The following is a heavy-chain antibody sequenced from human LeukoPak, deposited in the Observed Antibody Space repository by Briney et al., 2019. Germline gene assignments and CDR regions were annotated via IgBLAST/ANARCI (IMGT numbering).Heavy chain of an antibody. Sequence: ETLSLTCTVSGGSISSYYWSWIRQPAGKGLEWIGRIYSSGSTNYNPSLKSRVTVTVDTSENQFSLKLNSVTAADTAIYYCARGTMAAGFDPWGQGTLVTVSS. CDR2: IYSSGST. CDR3: ARGTMAAGFDP. CDR1: GGSISSYY. V-gene: IGHV4-4*07. D-gene: IGHD4/OR15-4a*01. J-gene: IGHJ5*02.